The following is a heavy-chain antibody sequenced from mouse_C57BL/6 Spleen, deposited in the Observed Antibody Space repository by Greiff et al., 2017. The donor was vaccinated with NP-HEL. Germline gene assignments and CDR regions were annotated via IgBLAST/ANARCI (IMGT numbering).Heavy chain of an antibody. Sequence: QVQLQQPGAELVKPGASVKLSCKASGYTFTSYWMHWVKQRPGRGLEWIGRIDPSGGGTQYNEKFKSKATLTVDKPSSTAYMQLSSLTSEDSAVYYCAREKANDGYFDYWGQGTTLTVSS. CDR3: AREKANDGYFDY. V-gene: IGHV1-72*01. J-gene: IGHJ2*01. CDR1: GYTFTSYW. D-gene: IGHD2-3*01. CDR2: IDPSGGGT.